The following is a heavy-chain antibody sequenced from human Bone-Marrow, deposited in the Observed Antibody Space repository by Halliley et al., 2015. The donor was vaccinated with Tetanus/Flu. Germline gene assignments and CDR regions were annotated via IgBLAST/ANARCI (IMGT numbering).Heavy chain of an antibody. CDR3: ARRIAAAGTVGDAAFDI. D-gene: IGHD6-13*01. V-gene: IGHV4-31*02. J-gene: IGHJ3*02. Sequence: RGGPDYRPSLWSRATISMDTSKNQFSLDLRSVTAADTALYYCARRIAAAGTVGDAAFDIWGQGTTVTVSS. CDR2: RGGP.